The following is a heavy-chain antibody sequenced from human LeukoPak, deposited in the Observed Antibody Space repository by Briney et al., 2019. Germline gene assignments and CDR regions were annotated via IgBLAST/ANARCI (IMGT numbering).Heavy chain of an antibody. CDR1: GYSISSGYY. D-gene: IGHD6-13*01. CDR3: ARAYSSSWYFNWFDP. J-gene: IGHJ5*02. Sequence: SETLSLTCTVSGYSISSGYYWGWLRQPPGRGLEWIGTIYHSGSTYYNPSLKSRVTISVDTSKNQFSLKLSSVTAADTAVYFCARAYSSSWYFNWFDPWGQGTQVTVSS. V-gene: IGHV4-38-2*02. CDR2: IYHSGST.